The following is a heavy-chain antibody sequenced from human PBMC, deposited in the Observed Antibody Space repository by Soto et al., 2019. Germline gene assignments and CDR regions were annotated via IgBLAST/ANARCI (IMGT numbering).Heavy chain of an antibody. CDR1: GFSFTNYG. J-gene: IGHJ4*02. V-gene: IGHV3-30*03. D-gene: IGHD3-16*01. CDR2: ISSDGNNK. Sequence: QVQLVESGGGVVQPGKSLRLSCAASGFSFTNYGMNWVRQAPGKGLEWVTLISSDGNNKYYAESVKGRFTISRDNSKNTLYLQMNSLRAEDTAVYYCAAGLYFFDYCGQGTLVAVSS. CDR3: AAGLYFFDY.